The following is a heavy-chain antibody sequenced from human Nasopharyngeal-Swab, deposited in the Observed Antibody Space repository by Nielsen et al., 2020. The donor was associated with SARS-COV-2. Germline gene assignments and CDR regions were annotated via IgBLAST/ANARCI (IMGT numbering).Heavy chain of an antibody. D-gene: IGHD3-3*01. CDR3: ARATLFGYMDV. CDR2: IYYTGNT. Sequence: SETLSLTCTVSGASFSSYYWSWIRQPPGKGLEWIGYIYYTGNTNYNPSLKSRVTISVDTSKNQFSLKLTSVTPADTAVYYCARATLFGYMDVWGKGTTVTVSS. CDR1: GASFSSYY. J-gene: IGHJ6*03. V-gene: IGHV4-59*01.